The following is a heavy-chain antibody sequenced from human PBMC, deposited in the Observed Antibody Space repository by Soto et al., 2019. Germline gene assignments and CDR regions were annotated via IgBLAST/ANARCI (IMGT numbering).Heavy chain of an antibody. CDR3: ASAAREYSYYGMDV. CDR2: ISGSGGST. CDR1: GFTFSSYA. Sequence: EVQLLESGGGLVQPGGSLRLSCAASGFTFSSYAMSWVRQAPGKGLEWVSAISGSGGSTYYADSVKGRFTISRDNSKNPLYLQMNSLRAEDTAVYYCASAAREYSYYGMDVWGQGTTVTVSS. V-gene: IGHV3-23*01. J-gene: IGHJ6*02.